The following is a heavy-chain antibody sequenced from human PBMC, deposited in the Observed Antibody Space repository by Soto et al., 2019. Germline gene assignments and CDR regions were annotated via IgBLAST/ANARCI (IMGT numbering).Heavy chain of an antibody. D-gene: IGHD6-13*01. V-gene: IGHV3-23*01. J-gene: IGHJ6*02. CDR3: AKVRSTWYHYYGMDV. Sequence: GGSLRLSCAASGFTFDTYAMSWVRQAPGKGLEWVSGISGSGGSTDYADSVKGRFTISRDNSKNTVSLQMNNLRAEDAAIYYCAKVRSTWYHYYGMDVWGQGTTVTV. CDR1: GFTFDTYA. CDR2: ISGSGGST.